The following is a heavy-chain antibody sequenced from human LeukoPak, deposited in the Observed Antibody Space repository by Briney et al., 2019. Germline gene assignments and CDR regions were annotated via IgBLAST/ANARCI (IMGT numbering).Heavy chain of an antibody. D-gene: IGHD2-2*01. J-gene: IGHJ5*02. Sequence: SETLSLTCTVSGGSISSYYWSWIRQPPGKGLEWIGYIYYSGSTNYNPSLKSRVTISVDTSKNQFSLKLSSVTAADTAVYYCARVLRYCSSSSCYPNWFDPWGQGTLVTVSS. CDR2: IYYSGST. CDR3: ARVLRYCSSSSCYPNWFDP. V-gene: IGHV4-59*01. CDR1: GGSISSYY.